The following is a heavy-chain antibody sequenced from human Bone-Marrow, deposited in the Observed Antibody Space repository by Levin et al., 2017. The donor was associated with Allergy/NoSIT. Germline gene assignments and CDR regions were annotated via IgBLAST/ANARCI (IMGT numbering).Heavy chain of an antibody. CDR2: ILWHDER. CDR1: GFSLSPAGAG. V-gene: IGHV2-5*01. Sequence: ASGPTLVKPTQTLTLTCTFSGFSLSPAGAGVAWIRQPPGKALEWLALILWHDERTYSPFLKRRLTITKDTSKNEVVLTMTNMDPVDTATYYCAHKAFYGDYFDSWGQGTLVTVSS. J-gene: IGHJ4*02. CDR3: AHKAFYGDYFDS. D-gene: IGHD4-17*01.